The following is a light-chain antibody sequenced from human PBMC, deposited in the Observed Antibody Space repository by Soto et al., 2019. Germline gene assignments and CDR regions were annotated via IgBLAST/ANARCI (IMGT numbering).Light chain of an antibody. CDR2: GAS. CDR1: QGISTF. Sequence: DIQMTQSPSSLFASVGDRVTITCRASQGISTFFHWYQQRPGKAPSLIIYGASNLQSGVPSRFSGRGSGTEFSLTISTLQPEDVATYYCQHTRTTPRTFGHGTKVEIK. CDR3: QHTRTTPRT. V-gene: IGKV1-39*01. J-gene: IGKJ1*01.